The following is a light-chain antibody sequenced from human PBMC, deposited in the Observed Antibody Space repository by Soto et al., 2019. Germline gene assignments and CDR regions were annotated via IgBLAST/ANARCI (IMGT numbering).Light chain of an antibody. CDR1: QSVSSSY. CDR3: QHYGTSAL. CDR2: GAS. J-gene: IGKJ3*01. Sequence: EIVLTQSPGTLSLSPGERATFSCRASQSVSSSYLAWYQRKPGQAPRLLIYGASSRATGIPDRFSVSASGTDFTLTISKLQPEDFAVYYCQHYGTSALFGPGTKVDIK. V-gene: IGKV3-20*01.